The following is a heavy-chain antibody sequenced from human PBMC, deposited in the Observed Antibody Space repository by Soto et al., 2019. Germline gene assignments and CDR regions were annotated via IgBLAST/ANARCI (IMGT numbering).Heavy chain of an antibody. Sequence: SETLSLTCTASGGSISSSSYYWGWIRQPPGKGLEWIGSIYYSGSTYYNPSLKSRVTISVDTSKNQFSLKLSSVTAADTAVYYCARHQEGSWHYYGSVSWIRGYSYGTNYYYGMDVWGQGTKVTVSS. CDR3: ARHQEGSWHYYGSVSWIRGYSYGTNYYYGMDV. D-gene: IGHD3-10*01. V-gene: IGHV4-39*01. CDR2: IYYSGST. J-gene: IGHJ6*02. CDR1: GGSISSSSYY.